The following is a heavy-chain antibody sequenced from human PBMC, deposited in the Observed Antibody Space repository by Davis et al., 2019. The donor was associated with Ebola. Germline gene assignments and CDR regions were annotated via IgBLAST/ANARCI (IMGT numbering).Heavy chain of an antibody. CDR3: ARGKPFGSSFWFDP. V-gene: IGHV4-30-2*01. Sequence: SQTLSLTCAVSGGPISSGGYPWSWIRQPPGKGLEWIGYIYHSGSTYYNPSLKSRVTISVDRSKNQFSLKLSSVTAADTAVYYCARGKPFGSSFWFDPWGQGTLVTVSS. J-gene: IGHJ5*02. CDR1: GGPISSGGYP. D-gene: IGHD6-13*01. CDR2: IYHSGST.